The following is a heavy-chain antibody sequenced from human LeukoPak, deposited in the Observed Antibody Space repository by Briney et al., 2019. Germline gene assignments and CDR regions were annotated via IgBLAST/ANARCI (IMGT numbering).Heavy chain of an antibody. D-gene: IGHD2/OR15-2a*01. V-gene: IGHV3-74*01. Sequence: GGSLGLSCVASGFSFSGQWMHWVRQAPGKGLVAVSRINPDGSVTTYADYVKGRFTISRDNAKNTLYLEMSSLTVEDTALYYCARSGYYNGYDYWGQGTLVTVSS. CDR1: GFSFSGQW. CDR2: INPDGSVT. CDR3: ARSGYYNGYDY. J-gene: IGHJ4*02.